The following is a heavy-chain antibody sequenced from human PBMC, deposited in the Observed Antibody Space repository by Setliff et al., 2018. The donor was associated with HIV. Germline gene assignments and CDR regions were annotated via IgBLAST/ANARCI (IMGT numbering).Heavy chain of an antibody. Sequence: SETLSLTCTVSGGSISSGSYYWSWIRQPAGKGLEWIGHIYTSGSTNYNPSLKSRVTISVDTSKNQFSLKLSSVTAADEAIYYCVASSSWSCRLNYWGQGTLVTVSS. J-gene: IGHJ4*02. V-gene: IGHV4-61*09. CDR1: GGSISSGSYY. CDR3: VASSSWSCRLNY. CDR2: IYTSGST. D-gene: IGHD2-2*01.